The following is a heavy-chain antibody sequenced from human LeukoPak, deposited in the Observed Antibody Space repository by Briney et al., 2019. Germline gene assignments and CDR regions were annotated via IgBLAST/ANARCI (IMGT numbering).Heavy chain of an antibody. Sequence: SETLSLTCAVYGGSFSGYYWSWIRQPLGKGLEWIGEINHSGSTTYNPSLKSRVTISVDTSKNQFSLKLSSVTAADTAVYYCAGLPGFGGFDYWGQGTLVTVSS. D-gene: IGHD3-10*01. V-gene: IGHV4-34*01. J-gene: IGHJ4*02. CDR3: AGLPGFGGFDY. CDR1: GGSFSGYY. CDR2: INHSGST.